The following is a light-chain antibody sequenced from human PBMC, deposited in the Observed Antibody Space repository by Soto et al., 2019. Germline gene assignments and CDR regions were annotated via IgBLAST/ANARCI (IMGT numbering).Light chain of an antibody. CDR1: SSDVGGNNY. CDR2: DVS. J-gene: IGLJ1*01. Sequence: QSVLTQPASVSGSPGQSITISCTGNSSDVGGNNYVSWYQQHPGKAPKLLIYDVSNRPSGVSNRFSGSKSGNTASLTISGLQAEDEADYYCSSCTTSSTLHVFGTGTKVTVL. V-gene: IGLV2-14*03. CDR3: SSCTTSSTLHV.